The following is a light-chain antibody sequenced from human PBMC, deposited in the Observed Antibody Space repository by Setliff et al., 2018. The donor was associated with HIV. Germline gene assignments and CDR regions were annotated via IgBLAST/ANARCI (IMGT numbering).Light chain of an antibody. CDR3: SSYTDRGTDTVV. Sequence: QSALTQPASVSGSPGQSITISCTGTSSDIGAYNYVSWFQQHPGKAPKLMIYEVTNRPSGVSNRFSGSKSGNSAPLTISGLLADDEADYYCSSYTDRGTDTVVFGGGTKVTVL. V-gene: IGLV2-14*01. CDR1: SSDIGAYNY. CDR2: EVT. J-gene: IGLJ2*01.